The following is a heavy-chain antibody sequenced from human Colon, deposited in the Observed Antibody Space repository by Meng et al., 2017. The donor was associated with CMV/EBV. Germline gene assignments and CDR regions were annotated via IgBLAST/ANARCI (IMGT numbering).Heavy chain of an antibody. V-gene: IGHV3-21*04. CDR1: GSTFSSYS. CDR3: ARGSGPLFPGAFDI. CDR2: ISSSSSYI. J-gene: IGHJ3*02. D-gene: IGHD3-10*02. Sequence: GESLKISCAASGSTFSSYSMNWVRQAPGKGLEWVSSISSSSSYIYYADSVKGRFTISRDNAKNSLYLQMNSLRTDDTAVYYCARGSGPLFPGAFDIWGQGTMVTVSS.